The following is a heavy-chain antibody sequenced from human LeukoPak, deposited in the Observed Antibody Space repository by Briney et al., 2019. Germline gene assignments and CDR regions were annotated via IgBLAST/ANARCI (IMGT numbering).Heavy chain of an antibody. CDR2: INPNSGGT. J-gene: IGHJ5*02. D-gene: IGHD3-3*01. CDR3: ASNARITIFGVVSRPGWFDP. CDR1: GYTFTGYY. Sequence: ASVKVSCKASGYTFTGYYMHWVRQAPGQGLEWMGRINPNSGGTNYAQKFQGRVTMTRDTSKNQFSLKLSSVTAADTAVYYCASNARITIFGVVSRPGWFDPWGQGTLVTVSS. V-gene: IGHV1-2*06.